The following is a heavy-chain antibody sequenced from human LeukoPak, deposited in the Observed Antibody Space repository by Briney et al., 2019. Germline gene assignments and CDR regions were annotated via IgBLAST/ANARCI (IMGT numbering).Heavy chain of an antibody. CDR2: VYYSGST. Sequence: SETLSLTCTVYGDSISDYYWSWIRQPLGKGLEWIGEVYYSGSTHYNPFLKSRVTISIDTSKNEFSLRLTSVTAADTAVYYCARELDGNGGWFDPWGQGTLVTVSS. V-gene: IGHV4-59*01. CDR3: ARELDGNGGWFDP. J-gene: IGHJ5*02. D-gene: IGHD5-24*01. CDR1: GDSISDYY.